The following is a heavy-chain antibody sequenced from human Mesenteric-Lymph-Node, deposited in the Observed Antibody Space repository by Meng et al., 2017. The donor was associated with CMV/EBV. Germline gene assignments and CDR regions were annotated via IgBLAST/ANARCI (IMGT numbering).Heavy chain of an antibody. CDR1: GFTFDDYG. D-gene: IGHD6-19*01. CDR3: ARGEQWLVRGYFDY. V-gene: IGHV3-20*04. Sequence: GESLKISCAASGFTFDDYGMSWVRQAPGKGLEWVSGINWNGGSTGYADSVKGRFTISRDNAKNSLYLQMNSLRAEDTALYYCARGEQWLVRGYFDYWGQGTLVTVSS. J-gene: IGHJ4*02. CDR2: INWNGGST.